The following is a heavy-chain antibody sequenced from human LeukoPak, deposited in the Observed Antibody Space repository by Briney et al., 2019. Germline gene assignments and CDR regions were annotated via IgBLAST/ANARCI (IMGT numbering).Heavy chain of an antibody. J-gene: IGHJ4*02. CDR3: ARGDLTIFGVVISSAFDY. D-gene: IGHD3-3*01. CDR2: INQDGSEK. CDR1: GFSFSVFW. V-gene: IGHV3-7*01. Sequence: PGGSLRLSCAASGFSFSVFWMSWVRQAPGKGLEWVANINQDGSEKNYVDSVKGRFTISRDGAKNSLYLQMNSLRAEDAAVYYCARGDLTIFGVVISSAFDYWGQGTLVTVSS.